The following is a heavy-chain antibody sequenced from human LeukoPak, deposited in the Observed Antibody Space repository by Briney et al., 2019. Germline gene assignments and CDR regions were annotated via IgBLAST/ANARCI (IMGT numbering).Heavy chain of an antibody. Sequence: PGGSLRLSCAASGFTFSSYGMHWVRQAPGKGLEWVAVIWYDQIKKYYADSVKGRFTISRDNSKNTLYLQMNSLRAEGAALYYYAKQWDYVDSVWFGPWGQGTLVTVSS. J-gene: IGHJ5*02. D-gene: IGHD3-10*02. V-gene: IGHV3-33*06. CDR2: IWYDQIKK. CDR3: AKQWDYVDSVWFGP. CDR1: GFTFSSYG.